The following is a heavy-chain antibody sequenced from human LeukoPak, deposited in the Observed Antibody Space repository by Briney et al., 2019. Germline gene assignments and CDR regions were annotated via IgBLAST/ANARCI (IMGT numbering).Heavy chain of an antibody. CDR2: INHSGST. D-gene: IGHD6-6*01. Sequence: SETLSLTCAVYGGSYSGYYWSWIRQPPGKGLEWIGEINHSGSTNYNPSLKSRVTISVDTSKNQFSLKLSSVTAADTAVYYCARGLSRVAARRANSPFDYWGQGTLVTVSS. V-gene: IGHV4-34*01. J-gene: IGHJ4*02. CDR1: GGSYSGYY. CDR3: ARGLSRVAARRANSPFDY.